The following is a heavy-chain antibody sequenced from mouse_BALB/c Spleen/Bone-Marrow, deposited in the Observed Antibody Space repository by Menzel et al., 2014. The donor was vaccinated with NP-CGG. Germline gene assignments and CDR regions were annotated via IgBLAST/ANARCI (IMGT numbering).Heavy chain of an antibody. J-gene: IGHJ4*01. Sequence: VQLQQSGPGLVAPSQSLSITCTVSGFSLXNYGVHWVRQPPGKGLEWLGVIWAGGSTNYNSALMSRLSISKDNSKSQVFLKMNSLQTDDTAMYYRARPYYGLYAMDYWGQGTSVTVSS. CDR2: IWAGGST. CDR3: ARPYYGLYAMDY. D-gene: IGHD1-2*01. CDR1: GFSLXNYG. V-gene: IGHV2-9*02.